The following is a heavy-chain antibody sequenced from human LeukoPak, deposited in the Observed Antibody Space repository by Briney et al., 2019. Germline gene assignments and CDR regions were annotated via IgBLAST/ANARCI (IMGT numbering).Heavy chain of an antibody. V-gene: IGHV4-39*01. CDR2: SYYSGST. J-gene: IGHJ4*02. CDR1: GGSISSSSYY. Sequence: SETLSLTCTVSGGSISSSSYYWGWIRQPPGKGLEWIGSSYYSGSTYYNPSLKSRVTISVDTSKNQFSLKLSSLTAADTAVYYCARADYGGNSAYFDYWGQGTLVTASS. D-gene: IGHD4-23*01. CDR3: ARADYGGNSAYFDY.